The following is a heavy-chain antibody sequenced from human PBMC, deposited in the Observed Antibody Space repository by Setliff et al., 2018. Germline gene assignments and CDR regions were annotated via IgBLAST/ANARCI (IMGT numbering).Heavy chain of an antibody. CDR2: INHSGST. D-gene: IGHD6-13*01. J-gene: IGHJ4*02. CDR3: AANPGIAAGGDFDY. CDR1: GGSISSSSYY. V-gene: IGHV4-39*06. Sequence: SETLSLTCTVSGGSISSSSYYWSWIRQPPGKGLEWLGEINHSGSTNCNPSLKSRVTISVDTSKNQFALKLSSVTAADTAVYYCAANPGIAAGGDFDYWGQGILVPSPQ.